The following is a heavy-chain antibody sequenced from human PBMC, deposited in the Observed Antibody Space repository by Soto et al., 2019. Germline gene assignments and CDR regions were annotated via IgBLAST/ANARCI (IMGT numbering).Heavy chain of an antibody. J-gene: IGHJ3*02. CDR3: ATVRWELHDAVDI. V-gene: IGHV4-31*03. CDR2: IYHSGMT. D-gene: IGHD1-26*01. CDR1: GGSISTGGYY. Sequence: QVQLQESGPGLVKPSQTLSLTCTVSGGSISTGGYYWSWIRQHPGRGLEWIGYIYHSGMTFSNPSLQSRVAISIDPSKNKFSLKLSSVTAADTAVYYCATVRWELHDAVDIWGQGTMVSVSS.